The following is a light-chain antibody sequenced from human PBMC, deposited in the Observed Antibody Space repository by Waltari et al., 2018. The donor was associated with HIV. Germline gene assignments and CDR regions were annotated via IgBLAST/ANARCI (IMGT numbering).Light chain of an antibody. CDR2: ENE. J-gene: IGLJ2*01. CDR1: SPDIGKNH. V-gene: IGLV1-51*02. Sequence: QSVLTQSPSVSAAPGQKVTIPCYGSSPDIGKNHVSWYQQFPGRAPKLLIYENEKRPSVIPGRFSGSKFGTSATLDITGLQTGDEALYFCATWDSSLRTVIYGGGTNLTVL. CDR3: ATWDSSLRTVI.